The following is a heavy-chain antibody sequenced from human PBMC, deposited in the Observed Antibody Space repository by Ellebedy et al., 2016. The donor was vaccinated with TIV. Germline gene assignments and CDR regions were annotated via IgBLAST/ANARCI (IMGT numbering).Heavy chain of an antibody. V-gene: IGHV3-74*01. J-gene: IGHJ4*01. CDR3: ARDFDTAPMKTIFDY. D-gene: IGHD5-18*01. Sequence: PGGSLRLSCAASGFTFSNHWMHWVRHAPGKGLVWVSRIDTDGSSTTYADSVKGRFTISRDNAKNSLYLQMNNLRAEDTAVYYCARDFDTAPMKTIFDYWGHGTLVTVSS. CDR1: GFTFSNHW. CDR2: IDTDGSST.